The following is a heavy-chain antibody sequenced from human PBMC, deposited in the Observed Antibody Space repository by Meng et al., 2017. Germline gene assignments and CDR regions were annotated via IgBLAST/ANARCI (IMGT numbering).Heavy chain of an antibody. D-gene: IGHD7-27*01. CDR3: ARIGDWGSTRYFDY. J-gene: IGHJ4*02. V-gene: IGHV4-4*02. CDR2: IYHSGST. Sequence: QGELQGSGPGLGKPSGTLSLTCAVSGGSISSSNWWSWVRQPPGKGLEWIGEIYHSGSTNYNPSLKSRVTISVDKSKNQFSLKLSSVTAADTAVYYCARIGDWGSTRYFDYWGQGTLVTVSS. CDR1: GGSISSSNW.